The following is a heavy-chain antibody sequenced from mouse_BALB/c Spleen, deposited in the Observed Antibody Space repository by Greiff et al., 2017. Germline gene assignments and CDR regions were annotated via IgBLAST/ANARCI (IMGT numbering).Heavy chain of an antibody. Sequence: EVMLVESGGGLVKPGGSLKLSCAASGFTFSDYYMYWVRQTPEKRLEWVATISDGGSYTYYPDSVKGRFTISRDNAKNNLYLQMSRLKSEDTAMYYCAIGKDDGGDYWGQGTTLTVSS. CDR2: ISDGGSYT. J-gene: IGHJ2*01. D-gene: IGHD2-12*01. CDR3: AIGKDDGGDY. V-gene: IGHV5-4*02. CDR1: GFTFSDYY.